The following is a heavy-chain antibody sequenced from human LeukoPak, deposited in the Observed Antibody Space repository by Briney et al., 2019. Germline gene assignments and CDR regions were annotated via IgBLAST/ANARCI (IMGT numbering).Heavy chain of an antibody. CDR3: ARAGGGIAARPVDY. Sequence: GGSLRLSCAASGFTFSSYWMSWVRQAPGKGLEWVANIKQDGSEKYYVDSVKGRFTISRDNAKNSLYLQMNSLRAEDTAVYYCARAGGGIAARPVDYWGQGTLVTVSS. V-gene: IGHV3-7*01. D-gene: IGHD6-6*01. CDR2: IKQDGSEK. CDR1: GFTFSSYW. J-gene: IGHJ4*02.